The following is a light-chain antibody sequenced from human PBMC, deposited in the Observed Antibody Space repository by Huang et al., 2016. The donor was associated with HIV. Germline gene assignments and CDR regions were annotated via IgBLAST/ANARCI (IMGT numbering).Light chain of an antibody. CDR1: QSVSASN. J-gene: IGKJ2*01. Sequence: EIILTQSPATLSLSPGERATLSCRASQSVSASNLAWYQQKLGQAPRLLIYGASTRATGIADRFSASGSGTDVTLTISRLEPEDFAVYYCQHYGTLFTFGQGTEVEIK. V-gene: IGKV3-20*01. CDR2: GAS. CDR3: QHYGTLFT.